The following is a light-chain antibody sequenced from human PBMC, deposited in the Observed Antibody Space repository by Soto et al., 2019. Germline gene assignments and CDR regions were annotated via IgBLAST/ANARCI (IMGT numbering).Light chain of an antibody. CDR1: SSNIGAGYD. Sequence: QSVLTQPPSVSGAPGQKVTISCTGSSSNIGAGYDVHWYQQLPGTAPKLLIYGNTNRPSGVPDRFSGSKSATSASLAITGLQAEDEADYYCAAWDDSLSGWVFGGGTKLTVL. J-gene: IGLJ3*02. CDR2: GNT. V-gene: IGLV1-40*01. CDR3: AAWDDSLSGWV.